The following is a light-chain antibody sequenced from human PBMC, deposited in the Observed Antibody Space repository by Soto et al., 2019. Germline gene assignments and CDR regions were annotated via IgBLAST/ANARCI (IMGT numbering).Light chain of an antibody. V-gene: IGLV2-8*01. CDR3: SIFAGGNSVI. CDR1: SSDIGSYVY. Sequence: QSALTQPPSASGSPGQSVAISCTGTSSDIGSYVYVSWYQQHPGKAPKLLIYGVTQRPSGVPDRFSGSKSGNTASLTVSGLQVEDEADYYCSIFAGGNSVIFGGGTKVTVL. J-gene: IGLJ2*01. CDR2: GVT.